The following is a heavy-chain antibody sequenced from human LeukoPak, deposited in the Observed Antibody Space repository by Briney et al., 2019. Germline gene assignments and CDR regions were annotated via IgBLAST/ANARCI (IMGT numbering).Heavy chain of an antibody. CDR1: GFTFSSYA. CDR2: ISYDGSNK. J-gene: IGHJ4*02. Sequence: GESLRLSCAASGFTFSSYAMHWVRQAPGKGLEWVAVISYDGSNKYYADSVKGRFTISRDNSKNTLYLQMNSLRAEDTAVYYCAAGYSSGWYVGALDYWGQGTLVTVSS. D-gene: IGHD6-19*01. V-gene: IGHV3-30-3*01. CDR3: AAGYSSGWYVGALDY.